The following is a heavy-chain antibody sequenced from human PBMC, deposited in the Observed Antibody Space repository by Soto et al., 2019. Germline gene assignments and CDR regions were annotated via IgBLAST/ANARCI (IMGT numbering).Heavy chain of an antibody. CDR3: AKARGYCSGGSCYSVGWFDP. Sequence: GGSLRLSCAASGFTFSSYAMSWVRQAPGKGLEWVSAISGSGGSTYYADSVKGRFTISRDNSKNTLYLQMNSLRAEDTAVYYCAKARGYCSGGSCYSVGWFDPWGQGTLVTVSS. CDR2: ISGSGGST. J-gene: IGHJ5*02. D-gene: IGHD2-15*01. V-gene: IGHV3-23*01. CDR1: GFTFSSYA.